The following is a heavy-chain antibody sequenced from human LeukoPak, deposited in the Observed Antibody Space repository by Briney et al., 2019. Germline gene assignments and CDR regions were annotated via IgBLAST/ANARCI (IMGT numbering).Heavy chain of an antibody. CDR2: INHSGST. J-gene: IGHJ6*03. Sequence: SETLSLTCAVYGGSFSGYYWSRIRQPPGKGLEWIGEINHSGSTNYNPSLKSRVTISVDTFKNQFSLKLSSVTAADTAVYYCARRGGYSYGHLRYYYYYMDVWGKGTTVTVSS. CDR1: GGSFSGYY. CDR3: ARRGGYSYGHLRYYYYYMDV. D-gene: IGHD5-18*01. V-gene: IGHV4-34*01.